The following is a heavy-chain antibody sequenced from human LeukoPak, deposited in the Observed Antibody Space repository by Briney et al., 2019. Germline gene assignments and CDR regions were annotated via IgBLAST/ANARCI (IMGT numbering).Heavy chain of an antibody. J-gene: IGHJ4*02. Sequence: GGSLRLSCAASGFTFSDYYMSWIRQAPGKGLEWVSYISSSGSTIYYADSVKGRFTISRDNAKNSLYLQMNSLRAEDTAVYYCARDVRDIVATISDYYFDYWGQGTLVTGSS. CDR3: ARDVRDIVATISDYYFDY. CDR1: GFTFSDYY. CDR2: ISSSGSTI. D-gene: IGHD5-12*01. V-gene: IGHV3-11*04.